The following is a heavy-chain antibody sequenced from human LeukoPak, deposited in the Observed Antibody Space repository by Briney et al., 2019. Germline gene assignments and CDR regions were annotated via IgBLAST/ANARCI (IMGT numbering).Heavy chain of an antibody. CDR2: ISSSRSNI. CDR1: GFTVSSNY. CDR3: AREPPIGAGGADL. V-gene: IGHV3-48*02. J-gene: IGHJ5*02. D-gene: IGHD6-13*01. Sequence: PGGSLRLSCAASGFTVSSNYMNWVRQAPGRGLEWISHISSSRSNIYYADSVKGRFTISRDNGRNSLYLQMNSLRDEDTAVYYCAREPPIGAGGADLWGQGTLVTVSS.